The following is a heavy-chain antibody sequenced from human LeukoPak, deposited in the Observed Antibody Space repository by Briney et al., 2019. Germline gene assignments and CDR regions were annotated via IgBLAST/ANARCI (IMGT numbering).Heavy chain of an antibody. J-gene: IGHJ4*02. Sequence: GGSLRLSCAASGFTFSSYAMSWVRQAPGKGLEWVSAISGSGGSTYYADPVKGRFTISRDNSKNTLYLQMNSLRAEDTAVYYCAKDGEWELSGAYFDYWGQGTLVTVSS. CDR1: GFTFSSYA. V-gene: IGHV3-23*01. CDR2: ISGSGGST. CDR3: AKDGEWELSGAYFDY. D-gene: IGHD1-26*01.